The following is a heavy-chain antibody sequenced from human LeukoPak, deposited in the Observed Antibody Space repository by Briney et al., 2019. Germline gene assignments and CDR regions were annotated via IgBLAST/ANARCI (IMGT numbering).Heavy chain of an antibody. Sequence: PGGSLRLSCAASGFTFSDYYMSWIRQAPGKGLEGVSYISSGGRTIYYADSVKGRFTMSRDNAKNSLYMQMNSLRAEDTAVYYCARPVVAATTPDTFDIWGQGTMVTVSS. D-gene: IGHD2-15*01. CDR3: ARPVVAATTPDTFDI. CDR1: GFTFSDYY. J-gene: IGHJ3*02. CDR2: ISSGGRTI. V-gene: IGHV3-11*04.